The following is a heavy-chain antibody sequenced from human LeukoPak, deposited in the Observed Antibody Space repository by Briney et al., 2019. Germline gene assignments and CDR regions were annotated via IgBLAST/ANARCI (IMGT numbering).Heavy chain of an antibody. CDR3: ARDWYDFWFMDV. J-gene: IGHJ6*02. CDR1: GFTFSSYA. CDR2: ISYDGSNK. V-gene: IGHV3-30-3*01. D-gene: IGHD3-3*01. Sequence: GGSLRLSCAASGFTFSSYAMSWVRQAPGKGLEWVAVISYDGSNKYYADSVKGRFTISRDNSKNTLYLQMNRLRAEDTAVYYCARDWYDFWFMDVWGQGTTVTVSS.